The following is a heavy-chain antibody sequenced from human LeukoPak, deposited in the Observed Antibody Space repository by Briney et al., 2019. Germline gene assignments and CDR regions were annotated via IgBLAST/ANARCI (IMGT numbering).Heavy chain of an antibody. CDR2: IYTSGST. J-gene: IGHJ1*01. CDR1: GGSISSYY. CDR3: ARQYYDSSGAEYFQH. V-gene: IGHV4-4*09. Sequence: PSETLSLTCTVSGGSISSYYWSWFRQPPGKGLEWIGYIYTSGSTNYNPSLKSRVTISVDTSKNQFSLKLSSVTAADTAVYYCARQYYDSSGAEYFQHWGQGTLVTVSS. D-gene: IGHD3-22*01.